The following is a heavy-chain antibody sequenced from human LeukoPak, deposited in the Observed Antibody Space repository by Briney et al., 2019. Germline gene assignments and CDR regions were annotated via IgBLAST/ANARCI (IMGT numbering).Heavy chain of an antibody. CDR3: SRGPIRLWLHSGRDV. Sequence: CPRLSPATSRFTFCEDAMSTGRQAPGKGLGWGGFISSKTYGGTTAYAASVKDRLTISRDDSIGIAYLQMNSLKIEDTAVYFCSRGPIRLWLHSGRDVWPQGTTVTVSS. CDR2: ISSKTYGGTT. V-gene: IGHV3-49*04. CDR1: RFTFCEDA. D-gene: IGHD4/OR15-4a*01. J-gene: IGHJ6*02.